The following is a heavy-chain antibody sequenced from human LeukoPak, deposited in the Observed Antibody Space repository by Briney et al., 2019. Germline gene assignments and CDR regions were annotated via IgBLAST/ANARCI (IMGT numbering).Heavy chain of an antibody. Sequence: SVKVSCKASGYTFTGYYMHWVRQAPGQGLEWMGRIIPILGIANYAQKFQGRVTMTEDTSTDTAYMELSSLRSEDTAVYYCATDRWYSSGWYYYGMDVWGQGTTVTVSS. CDR1: GYTFTGYY. CDR2: IIPILGIA. V-gene: IGHV1-69*04. D-gene: IGHD6-19*01. CDR3: ATDRWYSSGWYYYGMDV. J-gene: IGHJ6*02.